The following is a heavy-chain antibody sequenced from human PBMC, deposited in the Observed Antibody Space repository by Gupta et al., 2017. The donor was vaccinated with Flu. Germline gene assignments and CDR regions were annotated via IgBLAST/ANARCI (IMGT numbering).Heavy chain of an antibody. V-gene: IGHV3-7*01. CDR1: GFTFSSSW. J-gene: IGHJ4*02. Sequence: EVQLVESGGGLVQPGGSLRLSCAASGFTFSSSWMSWVRQAPGKGLEWVAYIKQDGSEKHDVDSVKGRFTISRDNDKNSLYLKMNSMRVEDTAIYYWAKGGWYPDYWGQGNLVTVSS. D-gene: IGHD6-19*01. CDR3: AKGGWYPDY. CDR2: IKQDGSEK.